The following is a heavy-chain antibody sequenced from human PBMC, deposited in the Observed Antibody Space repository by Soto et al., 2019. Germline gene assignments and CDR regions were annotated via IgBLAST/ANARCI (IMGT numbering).Heavy chain of an antibody. J-gene: IGHJ4*02. D-gene: IGHD2-21*01. V-gene: IGHV3-9*01. CDR3: AKDGSPYCGGDCYGY. Sequence: GGSLRLSCAASGFTFDDYAMHWVRQAPGKGLEWVSGISWNSGSIGYADSVKGRFTISRDNAKNSLYLQMNSLRAEDTAVYYCAKDGSPYCGGDCYGYWGQGTLVTVSS. CDR2: ISWNSGSI. CDR1: GFTFDDYA.